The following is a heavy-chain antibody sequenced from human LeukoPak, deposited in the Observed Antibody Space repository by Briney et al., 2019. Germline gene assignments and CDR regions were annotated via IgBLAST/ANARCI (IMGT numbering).Heavy chain of an antibody. CDR2: ISISSSYI. V-gene: IGHV3-21*01. J-gene: IGHJ4*02. CDR3: AREDRRYCSSTSCHRYFDY. CDR1: GFTFSSYS. Sequence: GGSLRPSFPASGFTFSSYSINWVRQPPGRGLDGVPSISISSSYIYYADSVKGRFTISRDNAKNSLYLQMNSLRAEDTAVYYCAREDRRYCSSTSCHRYFDYWGQGTLVTVSS. D-gene: IGHD2-2*01.